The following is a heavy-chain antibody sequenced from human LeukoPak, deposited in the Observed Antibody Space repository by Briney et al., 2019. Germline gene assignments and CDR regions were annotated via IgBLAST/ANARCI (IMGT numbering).Heavy chain of an antibody. CDR1: GFTFSSYG. J-gene: IGHJ6*03. CDR2: IRYDGSNK. CDR3: AKGAYVSYYYYYMDV. Sequence: PGGSLRLSCAASGFTFSSYGMHWVRQAPGKGLEWVAFIRYDGSNKYYADSVKGRFTISRDNSKNTLYLQMNSLRAEDTAVYYCAKGAYVSYYYYYMDVWGKGTTVTVSS. D-gene: IGHD2-21*01. V-gene: IGHV3-30*02.